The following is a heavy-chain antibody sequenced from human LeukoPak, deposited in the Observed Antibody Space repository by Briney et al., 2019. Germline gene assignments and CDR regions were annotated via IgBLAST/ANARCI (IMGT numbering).Heavy chain of an antibody. D-gene: IGHD5-12*01. J-gene: IGHJ6*03. V-gene: IGHV1-2*02. CDR3: ARLYSGYGNNYYYTDV. Sequence: ASVKVSCRASGGTVSRYPISWVRQAPGQGLEWMGWINPNSGGTNYAQKFQGRVTMTRDTSISTAYMELSRLRSDDTAVYYCARLYSGYGNNYYYTDVWGKGTTVTVSS. CDR1: GGTVSRYP. CDR2: INPNSGGT.